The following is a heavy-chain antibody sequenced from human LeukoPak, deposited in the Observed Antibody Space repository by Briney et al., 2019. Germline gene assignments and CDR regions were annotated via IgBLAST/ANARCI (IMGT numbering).Heavy chain of an antibody. CDR1: GYTFASYW. Sequence: KHGESLKISCKGSGYTFASYWIGWVRQMPGKGLEWMGIIYPGDSDTRYSPSFQGQVTISADKSISTAYLQWSSLKASDTAVYYCARRYSGGWYPLDYWGQGTLVTVSS. V-gene: IGHV5-51*01. D-gene: IGHD6-19*01. CDR3: ARRYSGGWYPLDY. J-gene: IGHJ4*02. CDR2: IYPGDSDT.